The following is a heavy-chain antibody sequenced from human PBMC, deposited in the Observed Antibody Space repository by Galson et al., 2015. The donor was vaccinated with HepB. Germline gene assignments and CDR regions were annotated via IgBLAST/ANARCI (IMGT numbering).Heavy chain of an antibody. CDR1: GFTLSNYA. V-gene: IGHV3-30*04. Sequence: SLRLSCAASGFTLSNYAVHWVRQAPGKGLEWVAVISYDGTNKYYADSVKGRFTISRDNSKNTLYLQMNSLRAEDTALYYCARDEGFGEPWGDYNGMDVWGQGTTVTVSS. CDR2: ISYDGTNK. CDR3: ARDEGFGEPWGDYNGMDV. J-gene: IGHJ6*02. D-gene: IGHD3-10*01.